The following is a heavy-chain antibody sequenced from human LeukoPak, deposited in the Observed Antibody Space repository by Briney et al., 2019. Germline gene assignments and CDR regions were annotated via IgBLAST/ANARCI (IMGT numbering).Heavy chain of an antibody. V-gene: IGHV4-59*01. J-gene: IGHJ5*02. CDR2: ISYTGST. D-gene: IGHD1-26*01. CDR3: ARTIKSGNYYWFDP. Sequence: SETLSLTCTVSAGSISNYYWSWIRQPPGEGLEWIGFISYTGSTNYNPSLKSRVTVSVDTSKNQFSLKVTSVTAADTAVYYCARTIKSGNYYWFDPWGQGTLVTVSS. CDR1: AGSISNYY.